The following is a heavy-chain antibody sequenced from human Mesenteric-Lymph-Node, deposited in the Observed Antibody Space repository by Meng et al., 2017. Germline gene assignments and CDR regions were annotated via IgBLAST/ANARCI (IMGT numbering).Heavy chain of an antibody. CDR2: IYWNDEK. Sequence: SGPTLVKPTQTLTLTCAFSGFSLSSTGVGVGWIRQPPGKALEWLALIYWNDEKRYSPSLKSRLTITKDTSKNLVVLTMSNMDPVDTATYYCAHLRWDYDFWSGYFENWFDPWGQGTLVTVSS. J-gene: IGHJ5*02. CDR1: GFSLSSTGVG. V-gene: IGHV2-5*01. D-gene: IGHD3-3*01. CDR3: AHLRWDYDFWSGYFENWFDP.